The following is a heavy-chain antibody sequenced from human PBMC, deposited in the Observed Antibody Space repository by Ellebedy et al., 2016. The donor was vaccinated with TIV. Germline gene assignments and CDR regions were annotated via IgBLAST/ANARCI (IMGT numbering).Heavy chain of an antibody. CDR1: GFSFSRYA. D-gene: IGHD5-18*01. CDR2: IFGSGGGI. J-gene: IGHJ4*02. Sequence: GESLKISCAASGFSFSRYAMSWVRQAPGKGLEWVSGIFGSGGGISYADSVKGRFTISRDNSKSMVHLQMNSLRPEDTAVYYCAEDRTSGDGYWVFDQWGQGTLVTVSS. V-gene: IGHV3-23*01. CDR3: AEDRTSGDGYWVFDQ.